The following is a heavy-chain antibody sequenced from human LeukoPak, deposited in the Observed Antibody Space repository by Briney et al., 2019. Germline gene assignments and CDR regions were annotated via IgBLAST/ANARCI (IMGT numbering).Heavy chain of an antibody. J-gene: IGHJ3*02. V-gene: IGHV2-70*11. CDR2: IDWDDDK. CDR1: GFSLSTSGMC. D-gene: IGHD3-10*01. Sequence: SGPALVKPTQTLTLTCTFSGFSLSTSGMCVSWIRQPPGKALEWLARIDWDDDKYYSTSLKTRLTISKDTSKNQVVLTMTNMDPVDTATYYCARGGSGSYYNDAFDIWGQGTMVTVSS. CDR3: ARGGSGSYYNDAFDI.